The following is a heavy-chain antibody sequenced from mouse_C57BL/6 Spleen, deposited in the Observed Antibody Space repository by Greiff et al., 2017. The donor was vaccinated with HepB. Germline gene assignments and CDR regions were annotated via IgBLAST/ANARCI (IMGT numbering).Heavy chain of an antibody. CDR1: GYAFTNYL. Sequence: VQLQQSGAELVRPGTSVKVSCKASGYAFTNYLIEWVKQRPGQGLEWIGVINPGSGGTNYNEKFKGKAKLTADKSSSTAYMQLSSLTSEDSAVYFCARPYGSSYPLYAMDYWGQGTSVTVSS. CDR3: ARPYGSSYPLYAMDY. CDR2: INPGSGGT. D-gene: IGHD1-1*01. V-gene: IGHV1-54*01. J-gene: IGHJ4*01.